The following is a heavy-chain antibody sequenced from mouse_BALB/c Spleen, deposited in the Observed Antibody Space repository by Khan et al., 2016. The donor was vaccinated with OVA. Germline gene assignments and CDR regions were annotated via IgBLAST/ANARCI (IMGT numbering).Heavy chain of an antibody. Sequence: VQLQESGPGLVAPSQSLSITCTVSGLSLTNYGISWIRQPPGKGLEWLGVIWGDGSTNYHSALISRLSINKDNSKSQVFLKLNSLQNDDTATYYCAIIYDGYDWFTYGGQGTLVTVSA. J-gene: IGHJ3*01. CDR1: GLSLTNYG. CDR3: AIIYDGYDWFTY. D-gene: IGHD2-2*01. V-gene: IGHV2-3*01. CDR2: IWGDGST.